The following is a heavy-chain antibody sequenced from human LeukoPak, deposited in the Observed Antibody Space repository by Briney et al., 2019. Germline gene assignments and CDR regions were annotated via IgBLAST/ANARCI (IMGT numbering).Heavy chain of an antibody. J-gene: IGHJ6*03. CDR1: GCSISSMRYY. CDR2: IYCSGCT. CDR3: AKSYYDFWSGYGGGYYYYMDV. D-gene: IGHD3-3*01. V-gene: IGHV4-39*01. Sequence: PSENLSCTCTGSGCSISSMRYYWGWIGQPPGKMLRWNGSIYCSGCTYYNQSLKSLITISVVTSNNPFSRNLSSVTAAANSWYYCAKSYYDFWSGYGGGYYYYMDVWGKGTTVTVSS.